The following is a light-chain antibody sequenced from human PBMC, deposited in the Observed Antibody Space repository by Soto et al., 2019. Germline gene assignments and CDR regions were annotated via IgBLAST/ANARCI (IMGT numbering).Light chain of an antibody. CDR2: DVT. CDR1: SSDVGGYDY. Sequence: SVLTQPASVSGSPGQSVTISCTGTSSDVGGYDYVSWYQHHPGKAPKLVIYDVTYRPSGVSDRFSGSKSANTASLTISGLQAEDEADYYCSSYTSSSTYVFGTGTKVTVL. V-gene: IGLV2-14*01. CDR3: SSYTSSSTYV. J-gene: IGLJ1*01.